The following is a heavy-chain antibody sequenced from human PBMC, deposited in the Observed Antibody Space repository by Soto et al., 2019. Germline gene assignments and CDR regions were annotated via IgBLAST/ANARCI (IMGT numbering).Heavy chain of an antibody. CDR2: ISPIYNAA. CDR3: ARYWRAGTFYGAFAM. J-gene: IGHJ3*02. CDR1: GGNFRDYV. Sequence: QVELKQSGAEVKRPGSSVRVSCEASGGNFRDYVVSWLRQAPGQGPEWMGGISPIYNAANYARKFQGRLTITADKSTNPEYKELVSLRSEDTAMYYCARYWRAGTFYGAFAMWGQGTKV. V-gene: IGHV1-69*06. D-gene: IGHD2-15*01.